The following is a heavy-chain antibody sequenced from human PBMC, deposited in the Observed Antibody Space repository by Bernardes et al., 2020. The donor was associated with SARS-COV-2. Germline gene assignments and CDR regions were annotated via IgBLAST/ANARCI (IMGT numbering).Heavy chain of an antibody. J-gene: IGHJ6*02. Sequence: GGSLRLSCAASGFTFTSHAMNWVRQAPGSGLEWVSGISNAGGTTYYADSVKGRFTIFRDTSKKTLYLEMNNLRAEDTAIYYCAKDKGSSWAYGMDVWGQGTTVTVSS. CDR3: AKDKGSSWAYGMDV. V-gene: IGHV3-23*01. D-gene: IGHD6-13*01. CDR1: GFTFTSHA. CDR2: ISNAGGTT.